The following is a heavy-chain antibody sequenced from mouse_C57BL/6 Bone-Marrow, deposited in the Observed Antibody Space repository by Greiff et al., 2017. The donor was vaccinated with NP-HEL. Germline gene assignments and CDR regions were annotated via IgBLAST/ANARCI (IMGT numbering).Heavy chain of an antibody. CDR1: GYAFSSYW. D-gene: IGHD2-5*01. CDR3: ARSPPYSISFAY. Sequence: QVQLKESGAELVKPGASVKISCKASGYAFSSYWMNWVKQRPGKGLEWIGQIYPGDGDTNYNGKFKGKATLTADKSSSTAYMQLSSLTSEDSAVYFCARSPPYSISFAYWGQGTLVTVSA. J-gene: IGHJ3*01. V-gene: IGHV1-80*01. CDR2: IYPGDGDT.